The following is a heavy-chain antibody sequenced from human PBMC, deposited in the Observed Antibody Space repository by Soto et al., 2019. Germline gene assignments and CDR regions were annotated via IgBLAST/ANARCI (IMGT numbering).Heavy chain of an antibody. CDR3: ARDRHFRTFLLDF. D-gene: IGHD2-21*01. V-gene: IGHV3-33*01. CDR1: GFTFTNYG. J-gene: IGHJ4*02. CDR2: VWFDGSNK. Sequence: GGSLRLSCSASGFTFTNYGMHWVRQAPGKGLEWVAVVWFDGSNKYYADSVKGRFTISRDNSNNTVSLQMNSLRAEDTAVYYCARDRHFRTFLLDFWGQGSMVTVSS.